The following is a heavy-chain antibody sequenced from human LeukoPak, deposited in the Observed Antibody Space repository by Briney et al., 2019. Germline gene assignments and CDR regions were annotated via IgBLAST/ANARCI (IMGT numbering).Heavy chain of an antibody. CDR3: ARLYYDSSGYYSYYFDY. D-gene: IGHD3-22*01. J-gene: IGHJ4*02. CDR1: GVSISSYY. V-gene: IGHV4-59*01. Sequence: PSETLSLTCTVSGVSISSYYWSWIRQPPGKGLEWIGYIYYSGSTNYNPSLKSRVTISVDTSKNQFSLKLSSVTAADTAVYYCARLYYDSSGYYSYYFDYWGQGTLVTVSS. CDR2: IYYSGST.